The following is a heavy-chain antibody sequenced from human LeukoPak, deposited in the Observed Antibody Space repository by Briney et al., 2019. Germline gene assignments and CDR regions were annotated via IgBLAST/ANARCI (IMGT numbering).Heavy chain of an antibody. CDR1: GYTFTDYY. D-gene: IGHD1-26*01. Sequence: ASVKVSCKASGYTFTDYYLHWVQQAPGHGLEWMGLINPKTGVTKYAQNFQGRVTMTRDTSISTAYMEVSRLRSDDTAVFYCARDLAMYSPDLDYWGQGTLVTVSS. CDR2: INPKTGVT. V-gene: IGHV1-2*02. J-gene: IGHJ4*02. CDR3: ARDLAMYSPDLDY.